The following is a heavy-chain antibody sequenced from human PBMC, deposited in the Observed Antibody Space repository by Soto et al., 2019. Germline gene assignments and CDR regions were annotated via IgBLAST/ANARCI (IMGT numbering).Heavy chain of an antibody. CDR2: IYYSGST. D-gene: IGHD2-15*01. J-gene: IGHJ4*02. CDR3: ASIVVVVAAMFKSGKPNDY. Sequence: SETLSLTCTVSGGSISSSSYYWGWIRQPPGKGLEWIGSIYYSGSTYYNPSLKSRVTISVDTSKNQFSLKLSSVTAADTAVYYCASIVVVVAAMFKSGKPNDYWGQGTLVTVSS. V-gene: IGHV4-39*01. CDR1: GGSISSSSYY.